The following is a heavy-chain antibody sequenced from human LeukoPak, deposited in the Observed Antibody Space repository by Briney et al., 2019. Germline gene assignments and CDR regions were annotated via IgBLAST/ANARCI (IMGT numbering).Heavy chain of an antibody. CDR3: AKDMGSSGWYVFDY. J-gene: IGHJ4*02. CDR2: LNWNSGGI. Sequence: GGSLRLTCAASVFTFDDYAMVWVRHAPAKGLEWVSGLNWNSGGIVYADCVKGRFTISRDNAKNSLYLQMNSLRAEDMALYYCAKDMGSSGWYVFDYWGQGTLVTVSS. CDR1: VFTFDDYA. D-gene: IGHD6-19*01. V-gene: IGHV3-9*03.